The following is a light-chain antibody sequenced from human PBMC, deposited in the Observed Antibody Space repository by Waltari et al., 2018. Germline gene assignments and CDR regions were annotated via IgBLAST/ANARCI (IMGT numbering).Light chain of an antibody. Sequence: DIVMTQSPDPLAVSLGERATINCKSSQSVLYIPNNKNYFAWVQQKPGQPPKLPIYWASTRESGVPDRVSGSGSVTDFTLTISSLQAEDVAIYYCQQYATTPRTFGQGTKLEIK. V-gene: IGKV4-1*01. CDR3: QQYATTPRT. CDR2: WAS. CDR1: QSVLYIPNNKNY. J-gene: IGKJ2*02.